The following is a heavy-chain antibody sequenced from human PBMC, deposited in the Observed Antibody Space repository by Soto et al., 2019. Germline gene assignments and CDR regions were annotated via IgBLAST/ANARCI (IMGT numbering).Heavy chain of an antibody. J-gene: IGHJ4*02. CDR3: ARRGPGTYFDY. CDR1: GFTFSSYA. CDR2: IRGSGGST. D-gene: IGHD6-13*01. V-gene: IGHV3-23*01. Sequence: EVQLLDSGGGLVQPGGSLRLSCAASGFTFSSYAMNWVRQAPGKGLDWVSVIRGSGGSTYYADSVKGRFPISRDNSKNTLYLQMNSLRAEDTAVYYCARRGPGTYFDYWGQGTLVTVSS.